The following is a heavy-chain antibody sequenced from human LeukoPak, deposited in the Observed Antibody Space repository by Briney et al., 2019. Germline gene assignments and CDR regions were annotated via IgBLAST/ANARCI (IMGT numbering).Heavy chain of an antibody. D-gene: IGHD2-2*01. CDR3: ARRSWSTSWSNWFDP. Sequence: SETLSLTCTVSGGSISSYYWSWIRQPPGKGLEWIGYIYTSGSTNYNPSLKSRVTISVDTSKNQFSLKLSSVTAADTAVYYCARRSWSTSWSNWFDPWGQGTLVTVSS. CDR2: IYTSGST. V-gene: IGHV4-4*09. CDR1: GGSISSYY. J-gene: IGHJ5*02.